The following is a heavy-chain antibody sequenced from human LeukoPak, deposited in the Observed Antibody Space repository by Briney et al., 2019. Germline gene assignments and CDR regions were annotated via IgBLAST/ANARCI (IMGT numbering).Heavy chain of an antibody. V-gene: IGHV1-2*06. Sequence: ASVKVSCKASGYTFTSYYMHWVRQAPGQGLEWMGLINPTGDSTGYAQKFQGRVTMTRDTSISTAYTELSRLRSDDTAVYYCAVEVYCSSTSCYGGGNWFDPWGQGTLVTVSS. CDR1: GYTFTSYY. CDR2: INPTGDST. J-gene: IGHJ5*02. D-gene: IGHD2-2*01. CDR3: AVEVYCSSTSCYGGGNWFDP.